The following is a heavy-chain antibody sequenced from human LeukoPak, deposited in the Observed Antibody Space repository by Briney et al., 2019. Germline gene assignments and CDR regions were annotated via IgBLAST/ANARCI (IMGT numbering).Heavy chain of an antibody. J-gene: IGHJ3*02. Sequence: SETLSLTCTVSGGSISSSSHYWGWIRQPPGKGLEWIGSIYYSGSTYYNASLKSRVTISVDTSKNQFSLELSSVTAADTAVYYCARVAIYDSSVSYAFDIWGQGTMVTVSS. CDR3: ARVAIYDSSVSYAFDI. CDR2: IYYSGST. CDR1: GGSISSSSHY. V-gene: IGHV4-39*07. D-gene: IGHD3-22*01.